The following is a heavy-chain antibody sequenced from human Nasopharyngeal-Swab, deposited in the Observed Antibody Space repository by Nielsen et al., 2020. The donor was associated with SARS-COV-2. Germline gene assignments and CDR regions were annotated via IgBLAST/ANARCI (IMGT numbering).Heavy chain of an antibody. CDR3: ARGRGSSTSMIGY. D-gene: IGHD2/OR15-2a*01. CDR2: INGDGSSL. J-gene: IGHJ4*02. Sequence: GSLRLSCAASGFTFSNYRMHWVRQAPGKGLVWVSRINGDGSSLNYADFVKGRFTISTDNAKSTLYLEMNSLRAEDTAMYYCARGRGSSTSMIGYWGQGTLVTVSS. CDR1: GFTFSNYR. V-gene: IGHV3-74*01.